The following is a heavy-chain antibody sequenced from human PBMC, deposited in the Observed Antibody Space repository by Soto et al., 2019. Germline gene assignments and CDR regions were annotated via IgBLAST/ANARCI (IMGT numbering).Heavy chain of an antibody. D-gene: IGHD5-12*01. Sequence: EVQLVESGGDLVQPGGSLRLSCAASGFAFSGYWMSWVRQAPGKGLEGVANIKQDGSGKYYVDSVKGRFTISRDHAKNSLYLQMNSLRVEDTAVYYCARATSVDAYWGQGTLVTVSS. CDR3: ARATSVDAY. V-gene: IGHV3-7*01. CDR1: GFAFSGYW. CDR2: IKQDGSGK. J-gene: IGHJ4*02.